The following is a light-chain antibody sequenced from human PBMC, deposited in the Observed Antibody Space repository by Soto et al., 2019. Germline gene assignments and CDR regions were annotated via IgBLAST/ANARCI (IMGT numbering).Light chain of an antibody. V-gene: IGKV1-9*01. J-gene: IGKJ4*01. Sequence: DIHLTQSPSALSASVGDRVTITCRASQAITNNLAWYQQKPGNPPRLLIYEESTLHSGVPSRFSGRKVGTQFILTIDSLQTEDFATYYFQQVKSYPRTFGGGTKVEIK. CDR1: QAITNN. CDR2: EES. CDR3: QQVKSYPRT.